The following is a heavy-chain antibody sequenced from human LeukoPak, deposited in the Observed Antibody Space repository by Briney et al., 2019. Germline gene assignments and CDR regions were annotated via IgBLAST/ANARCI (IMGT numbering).Heavy chain of an antibody. J-gene: IGHJ2*01. D-gene: IGHD7-27*01. V-gene: IGHV3-23*01. CDR3: ARDLSGDWYFDL. CDR1: GFTFSIYA. CDR2: ISGRGEHT. Sequence: GGSPRLSCAASGFTFSIYAMNWVRQAPGKGLEWVSVISGRGEHTYYADSVKGRFTISRDNSNNTLYLQMNSLRAEDAAVYYCARDLSGDWYFDLRGRGTLVTVSS.